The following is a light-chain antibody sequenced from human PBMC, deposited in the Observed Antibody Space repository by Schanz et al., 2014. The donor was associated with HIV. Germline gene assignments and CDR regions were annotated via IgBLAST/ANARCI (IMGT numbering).Light chain of an antibody. CDR3: SSYAGSSTVV. J-gene: IGLJ2*01. CDR2: DVS. CDR1: SSDVGGYNF. V-gene: IGLV2-14*03. Sequence: QSALTQPASLSGSPGQSITISCTGTSSDVGGYNFVSWYQQHPGKAPKLMICDVSNRPSGVSNRFSGSKSGNTASLTGSGLQAEDEADYYCSSYAGSSTVVFGGGTKLTVL.